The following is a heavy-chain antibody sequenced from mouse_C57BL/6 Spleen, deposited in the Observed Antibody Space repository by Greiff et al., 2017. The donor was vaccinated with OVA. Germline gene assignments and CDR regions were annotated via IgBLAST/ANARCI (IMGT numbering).Heavy chain of an antibody. D-gene: IGHD1-1*01. CDR1: GYTFTSYW. CDR2: IDPSDSYT. Sequence: QVQLQQPGAELVMPGASVKLSCKASGYTFTSYWMHWVKQRPGQGLEWIGEIDPSDSYTNYNQKFKGKSTLTVDQSSSTAYMQLSSLTSEDSAVYYCARGDYYGSSYGYWGQGTTLTVSS. J-gene: IGHJ2*01. V-gene: IGHV1-69*01. CDR3: ARGDYYGSSYGY.